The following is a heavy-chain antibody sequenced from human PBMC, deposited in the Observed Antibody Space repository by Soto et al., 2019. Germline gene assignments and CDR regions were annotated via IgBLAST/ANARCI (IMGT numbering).Heavy chain of an antibody. D-gene: IGHD2-2*01. CDR2: ISSSSSYT. Sequence: PGGSLRLSCAVSGFTFSDYYMSWIRQAPGKGLEWVSYISSSSSYTNYADSVKGRFTISRDNAKNSLFPQMNSLRAEDTAVYYCERGVVPAAGPPFDPWGQGTLVTVSS. CDR3: ERGVVPAAGPPFDP. V-gene: IGHV3-11*06. J-gene: IGHJ5*02. CDR1: GFTFSDYY.